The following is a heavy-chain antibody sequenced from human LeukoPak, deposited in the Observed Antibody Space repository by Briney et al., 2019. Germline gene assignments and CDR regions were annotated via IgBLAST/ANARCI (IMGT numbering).Heavy chain of an antibody. D-gene: IGHD2-2*01. CDR1: GGSFSGYY. CDR2: INHSGST. J-gene: IGHJ4*02. CDR3: ARVSSYQLLYYFYS. V-gene: IGHV4-34*01. Sequence: PSETLSLTCAVYGGSFSGYYWSWIRQPPGKGLEWIGEINHSGSTNYNPSLKSRVTISVDTSKNQFSLKLSSVTAADTAVYYCARVSSYQLLYYFYSWGQGTLVTVSS.